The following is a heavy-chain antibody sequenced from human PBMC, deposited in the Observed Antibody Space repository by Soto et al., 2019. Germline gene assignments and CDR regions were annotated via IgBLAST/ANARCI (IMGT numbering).Heavy chain of an antibody. CDR1: GGSIRSYY. CDR3: ARLGTPVAPFDY. D-gene: IGHD4-17*01. Sequence: QVQLQESGPGLVEPSETLSLTCTVSGGSIRSYYWSWIRQPPGKGLEWIGNIYYSGSTNYNPSLKSRVTLSVDTSKNPFSLKRSSVTAADTAVYYCARLGTPVAPFDYWGQGTLVTVSS. J-gene: IGHJ4*02. V-gene: IGHV4-59*08. CDR2: IYYSGST.